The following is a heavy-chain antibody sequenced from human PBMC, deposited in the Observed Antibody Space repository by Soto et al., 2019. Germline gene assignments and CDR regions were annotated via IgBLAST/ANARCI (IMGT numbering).Heavy chain of an antibody. Sequence: QVQLVQSGAEVKKPGASVKVSCKSSGYRFETYAISWVRQAPGQGLEWMGWIRAYNIDTYYAQKFQDRVTMTTDTSRGTEYRELRGLSSDDTAVYYGARAHEVIIGPMDVWAKGTTVTVPS. CDR3: ARAHEVIIGPMDV. V-gene: IGHV1-18*01. CDR1: GYRFETYA. D-gene: IGHD3-10*01. J-gene: IGHJ6*04. CDR2: IRAYNIDT.